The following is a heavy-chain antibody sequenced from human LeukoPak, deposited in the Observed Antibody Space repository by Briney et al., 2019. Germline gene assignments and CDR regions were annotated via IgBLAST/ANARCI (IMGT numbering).Heavy chain of an antibody. Sequence: PSETLSLTCTVSGGSISSSSYYWGWIRQPPGKGLEWIGCIYYTGSTYYNPSLKSRVTISVDTSKNQFSLKLSSVTAADTAVYYCARHKLTWVVVTAIVWFDPWGQGTLVTVSS. CDR3: ARHKLTWVVVTAIVWFDP. CDR1: GGSISSSSYY. CDR2: IYYTGST. J-gene: IGHJ5*02. V-gene: IGHV4-39*01. D-gene: IGHD2-21*02.